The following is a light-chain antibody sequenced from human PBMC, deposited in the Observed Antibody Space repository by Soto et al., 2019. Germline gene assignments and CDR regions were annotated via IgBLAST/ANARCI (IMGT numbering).Light chain of an antibody. V-gene: IGKV3-20*01. CDR1: QSFSSY. CDR2: GAS. CDR3: QQYGSSPRT. J-gene: IGKJ1*01. Sequence: EIVLTQSPGTLSLSPGERAALSCRASQSFSSYLDWYQQKPGQAPRLLIYGASSRATGIPDRFSGSGSGTDFTLTISRLEPEDFAVYYCQQYGSSPRTFGQGTKVEIK.